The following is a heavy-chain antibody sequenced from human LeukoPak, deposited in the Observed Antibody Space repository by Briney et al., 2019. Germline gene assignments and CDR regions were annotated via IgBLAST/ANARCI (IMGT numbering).Heavy chain of an antibody. J-gene: IGHJ4*02. CDR2: IKSRVDGGTA. D-gene: IGHD2-15*01. V-gene: IGHV3-15*01. CDR1: GFTFTKAY. CDR3: TTGWLDY. Sequence: GGSLRLSWAASGFTFTKAYMSWVRQAPGKGLEWVGRIKSRVDGGTADFAAPVKGRFTMSRDDSKNILYLQLNSLKNEDTAVYYCTTGWLDYWGQGSLVTVSS.